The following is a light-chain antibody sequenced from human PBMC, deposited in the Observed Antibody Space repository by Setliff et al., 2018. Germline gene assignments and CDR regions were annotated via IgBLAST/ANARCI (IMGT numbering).Light chain of an antibody. J-gene: IGLJ1*01. Sequence: QSVLTQPRSVSGSPGQSVTISCTGTSSDVGGYNYVSWYQQHPGKAPKVMIYDVHKRPAGVSDRFSGSKSGNTASLTISGLQAEDEADYYCASYTTSKTYVFGTGTKVTVL. CDR3: ASYTTSKTYV. CDR2: DVH. CDR1: SSDVGGYNY. V-gene: IGLV2-11*01.